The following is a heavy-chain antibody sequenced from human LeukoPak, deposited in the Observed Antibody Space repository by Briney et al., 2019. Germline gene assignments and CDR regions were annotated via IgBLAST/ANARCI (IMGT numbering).Heavy chain of an antibody. CDR1: GFTFSTYA. D-gene: IGHD3-22*01. Sequence: GGSLRLSCAASGFTFSTYAMSWVRQAPGKGLEWVSSISTSSNYIYYADSVPGRFTISRDNAKNSLYLQVNGLRAEDTAVYYCARVGYYDSSGYSDAFDIWGQGTMVTVSS. CDR3: ARVGYYDSSGYSDAFDI. CDR2: ISTSSNYI. J-gene: IGHJ3*02. V-gene: IGHV3-21*01.